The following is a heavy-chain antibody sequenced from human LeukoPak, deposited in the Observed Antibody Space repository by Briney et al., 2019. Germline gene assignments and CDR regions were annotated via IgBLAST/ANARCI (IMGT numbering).Heavy chain of an antibody. D-gene: IGHD2-21*01. J-gene: IGHJ4*02. CDR3: AKFLPTHIVVANYYFDY. Sequence: GGSLRLSCAASGFTFSSYAMSWVRQAPGKGLEWVSAISGSGGSTYYADSVKGRFTISRDNSKNTLYLQMNSLRAEDTAVYYCAKFLPTHIVVANYYFDYWGQGTLVTVST. V-gene: IGHV3-23*01. CDR2: ISGSGGST. CDR1: GFTFSSYA.